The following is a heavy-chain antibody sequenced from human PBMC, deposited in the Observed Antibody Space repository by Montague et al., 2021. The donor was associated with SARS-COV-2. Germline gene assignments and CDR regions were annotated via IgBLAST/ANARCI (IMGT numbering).Heavy chain of an antibody. J-gene: IGHJ4*02. V-gene: IGHV4-39*07. CDR2: IYKNDTT. CDR3: VTPGKTEVADQFDY. D-gene: IGHD6-19*01. Sequence: SETLSLTCTVSGDSITNTTFYWGWIRQSPGKPLEWIGNIYKNDTTYYNPSLRSRVAISLDTPNNQFSLKITSLIVSDTAIYYCVTPGKTEVADQFDYWGPGILVSVSS. CDR1: GDSITNTTFY.